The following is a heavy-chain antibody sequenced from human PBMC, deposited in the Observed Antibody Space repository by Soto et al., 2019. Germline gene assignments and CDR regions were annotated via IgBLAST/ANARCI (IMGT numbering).Heavy chain of an antibody. CDR3: ARVVILVPTASTHYYYHMDV. V-gene: IGHV1-69*01. CDR2: IIPIVGTG. D-gene: IGHD2-2*01. CDR1: GGTFSNYA. Sequence: QVQLVQSGAEVRKPGSSVTVSCKASGGTFSNYAISWVRQAPGQGLEWMGGIIPIVGTGSYAQKFQGRVTMTADEPTTTAYMELSSLRFEDTAVYYCARVVILVPTASTHYYYHMDVWCPGTTVTVSS. J-gene: IGHJ6*02.